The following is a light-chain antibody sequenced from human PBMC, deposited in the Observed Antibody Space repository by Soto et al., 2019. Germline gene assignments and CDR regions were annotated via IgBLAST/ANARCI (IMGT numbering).Light chain of an antibody. J-gene: IGKJ1*01. CDR1: QSVSSSY. Sequence: EIVLTQSPGTLSLSPGERATLSCRASQSVSSSYLAWYQQKPGQAPRLLIYGASSRATGIPDRFSGSGSGKDFTLTISRLEPEDFAVYYCQQNGSSQTFGQGTK. CDR2: GAS. V-gene: IGKV3-20*01. CDR3: QQNGSSQT.